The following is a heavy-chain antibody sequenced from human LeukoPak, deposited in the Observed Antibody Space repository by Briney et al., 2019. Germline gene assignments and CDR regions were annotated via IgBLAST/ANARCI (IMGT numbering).Heavy chain of an antibody. CDR2: ISSSGSTI. CDR3: ARESFTMVRRAFDI. D-gene: IGHD3-10*01. CDR1: GFTFSSYE. Sequence: GGSLRLSCAASGFTFSSYEMNWVRQAPRKGLEWVSYISSSGSTIYYADSVKGRFTISRDNAKNSLYLQMNSLRAEDTAVYYCARESFTMVRRAFDIWGQGTMVTVSS. J-gene: IGHJ3*02. V-gene: IGHV3-48*03.